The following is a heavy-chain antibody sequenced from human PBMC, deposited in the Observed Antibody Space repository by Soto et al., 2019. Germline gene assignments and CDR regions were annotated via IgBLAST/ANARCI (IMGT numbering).Heavy chain of an antibody. D-gene: IGHD3-22*01. CDR3: ARDPPRDSSGYYPDS. CDR2: ISAYNGNT. Sequence: ASVKVSCKASGYTFTTYGITWVRQAPGQGLEWMGWISAYNGNTNYAQKFQGRVTMTTGTSTSTAYMELRSLRSDDTAVYYCARDPPRDSSGYYPDSWGHGTLVTVSS. V-gene: IGHV1-18*01. J-gene: IGHJ5*01. CDR1: GYTFTTYG.